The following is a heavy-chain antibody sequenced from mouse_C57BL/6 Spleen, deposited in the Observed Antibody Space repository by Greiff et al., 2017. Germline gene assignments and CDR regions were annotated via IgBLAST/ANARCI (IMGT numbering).Heavy chain of an antibody. V-gene: IGHV7-3*01. CDR3: ARGLYYGSSDGFAY. CDR2: IRNKANGYTT. J-gene: IGHJ3*01. CDR1: GFTFTDYY. Sequence: EVKLMESGGGLVQPGGSLSLSCAASGFTFTDYYMSWVRQPPGKALEWLGFIRNKANGYTTEYSASVKGRFTISRDNSQSILYLQMNALRAEDSATYYCARGLYYGSSDGFAYWGQGTLVTVSA. D-gene: IGHD1-1*01.